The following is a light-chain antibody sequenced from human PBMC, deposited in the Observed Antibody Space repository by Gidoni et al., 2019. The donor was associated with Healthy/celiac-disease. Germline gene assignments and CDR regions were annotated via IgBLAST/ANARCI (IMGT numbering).Light chain of an antibody. CDR3: QKYYSTPWT. CDR1: QSVLYSSNNKNY. V-gene: IGKV4-1*01. CDR2: WAS. Sequence: DILIPHSPDSLAVSLGERATINCKSSQSVLYSSNNKNYLAWYQQKPGQPPKLLIYWASTRESGVPDRFRGSGSGTDFTLTISSLQAEDVAVYYCQKYYSTPWTFGQGTKVEIK. J-gene: IGKJ1*01.